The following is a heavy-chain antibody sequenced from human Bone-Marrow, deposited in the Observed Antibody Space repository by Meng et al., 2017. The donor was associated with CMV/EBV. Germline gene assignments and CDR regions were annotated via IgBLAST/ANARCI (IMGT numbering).Heavy chain of an antibody. D-gene: IGHD1-7*01. CDR3: ARLGGTTGYYGMDV. CDR1: GYTFTGYY. J-gene: IGHJ6*02. V-gene: IGHV1-46*01. Sequence: ASAKVSCKASGYTFTGYYMHWVRQAPGQGLVWMGVIVPSSGGSTRYAQTFQGRVTVTRDTSTSTVYMELSGLRAEDTAVYYCARLGGTTGYYGMDVWGQGTTVTVSS. CDR2: IVPSSGGST.